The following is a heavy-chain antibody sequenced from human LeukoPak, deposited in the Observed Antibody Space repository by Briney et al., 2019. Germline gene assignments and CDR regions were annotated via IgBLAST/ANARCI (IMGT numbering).Heavy chain of an antibody. CDR1: GGSVSSYY. J-gene: IGHJ3*01. Sequence: KSSVTLSLTCTVSGGSVSSYYWSWIRQPPGKGLEWIGYLHYSGSTDYNPSLKSRVTISVDTSKNQFSLKMNSVTAADTAIYYCARVQWLPLDVFNFWGQGTMVTVSS. V-gene: IGHV4-59*02. CDR3: ARVQWLPLDVFNF. CDR2: LHYSGST. D-gene: IGHD6-19*01.